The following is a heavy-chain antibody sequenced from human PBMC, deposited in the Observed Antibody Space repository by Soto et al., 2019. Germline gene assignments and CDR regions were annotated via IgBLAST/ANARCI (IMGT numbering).Heavy chain of an antibody. CDR2: IKQDGSEK. CDR1: GFTFSSYW. J-gene: IGHJ2*01. V-gene: IGHV3-7*03. Sequence: EVQLVESGGGLVQPGRSLRLSCAASGFTFSSYWMSWVRQAPGKGLEWVANIKQDGSEKYYVDSVKGRFTISRDNAKNSLYLQMNSLRAEDTAVYYCARRYSYGPYWYFDLWGRGTLVTVSS. D-gene: IGHD5-18*01. CDR3: ARRYSYGPYWYFDL.